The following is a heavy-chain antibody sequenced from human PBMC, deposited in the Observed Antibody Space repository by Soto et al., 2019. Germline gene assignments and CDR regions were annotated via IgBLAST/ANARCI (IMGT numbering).Heavy chain of an antibody. CDR1: GFTFSSYG. J-gene: IGHJ6*02. Sequence: QVQLVESGGGVVQPGRSLRLSCAASGFTFSSYGMNWVRQAPGKGLEWVAVISYDGSNKYYADSVKGRFTISRDSSKNMLYLQMNSLRPEDTAVYYCAKEDSSSWHYYYGMGVWGQGTTVTVSS. CDR3: AKEDSSSWHYYYGMGV. D-gene: IGHD6-13*01. CDR2: ISYDGSNK. V-gene: IGHV3-30*18.